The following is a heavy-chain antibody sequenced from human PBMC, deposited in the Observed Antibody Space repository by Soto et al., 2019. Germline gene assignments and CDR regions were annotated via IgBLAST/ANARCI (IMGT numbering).Heavy chain of an antibody. CDR1: GFTFRNYV. CDR3: TKARATRRNY. J-gene: IGHJ4*02. D-gene: IGHD5-12*01. CDR2: ISSDGSNK. Sequence: QVQLVESGGGVVQPGRSLSLSCAASGFTFRNYVMHWVRQAPGKGLEWVAVISSDGSNKYYADSVKGRFTISRDNSKNTLYLQMNSIRIEDTAVYYCTKARATRRNYWGQGTLVTVSS. V-gene: IGHV3-30*18.